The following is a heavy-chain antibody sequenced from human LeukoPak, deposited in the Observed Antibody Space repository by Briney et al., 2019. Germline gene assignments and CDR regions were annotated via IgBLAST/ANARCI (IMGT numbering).Heavy chain of an antibody. V-gene: IGHV1-18*01. CDR2: ISAYNGNT. Sequence: GASVKVSCKASGYTFTSYGISWVRQAPGQGLEWMGWISAYNGNTNYAQKFQGWVTMTRDTSISTAYMELSRLRSDDTAVYYCARYDPIAVAGTDREGLGMDYYYGMDVWGQGTTVTVSS. CDR3: ARYDPIAVAGTDREGLGMDYYYGMDV. D-gene: IGHD6-19*01. J-gene: IGHJ6*02. CDR1: GYTFTSYG.